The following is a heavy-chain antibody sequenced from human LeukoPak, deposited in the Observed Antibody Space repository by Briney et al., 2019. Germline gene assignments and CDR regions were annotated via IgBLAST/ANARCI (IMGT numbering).Heavy chain of an antibody. CDR2: INHSGST. CDR1: GGSFSGYY. J-gene: IGHJ5*02. Sequence: SETLSLTCAVYGGSFSGYYWSWIRQPPGKGLEWIGEINHSGSTNYNPSLKSRVTISVDTSKNQFSLKLSSVTAAGTAVYYCARHARVWGSYRSYWFDPWGQGTLVTVSS. D-gene: IGHD3-16*02. CDR3: ARHARVWGSYRSYWFDP. V-gene: IGHV4-34*01.